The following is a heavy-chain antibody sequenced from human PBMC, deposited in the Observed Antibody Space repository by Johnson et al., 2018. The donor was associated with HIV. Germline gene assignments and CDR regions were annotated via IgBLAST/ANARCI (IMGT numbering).Heavy chain of an antibody. CDR2: ISNDGSNK. Sequence: QVQLVESGGGVVQPGRSLRLSCAASGFTFSSHAMHWVRQAPGKGLEWVTFISNDGSNKYYADSVRGRFTISRDNSKNTLYLQMNSLRAEDTAVYYCAKVTLGIGAFDIWGQGTMVTVSS. D-gene: IGHD7-27*01. J-gene: IGHJ3*02. CDR3: AKVTLGIGAFDI. CDR1: GFTFSSHA. V-gene: IGHV3-30*04.